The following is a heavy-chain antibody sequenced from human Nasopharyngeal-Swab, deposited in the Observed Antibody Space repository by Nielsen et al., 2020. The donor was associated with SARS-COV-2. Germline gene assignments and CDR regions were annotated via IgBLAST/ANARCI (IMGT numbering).Heavy chain of an antibody. D-gene: IGHD4-23*01. J-gene: IGHJ6*03. CDR2: ISYDGSNK. CDR1: GFTFSNAW. Sequence: GESLKISCAASGFTFSNAWMSWVRQAPGKGLEWVAVISYDGSNKYYADSVKGRFTISRDNSKNTLYLQMNSLRAEDTAVYYCATGSTTVVTPEYYYYMDVWGKGTTVTVSS. CDR3: ATGSTTVVTPEYYYYMDV. V-gene: IGHV3-30*03.